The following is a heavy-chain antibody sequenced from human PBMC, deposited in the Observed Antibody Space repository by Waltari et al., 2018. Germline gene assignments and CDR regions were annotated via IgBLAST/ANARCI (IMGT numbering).Heavy chain of an antibody. CDR3: AKDFRDGFYYMDV. CDR2: ISWDGGST. CDR1: GFTFDDYA. V-gene: IGHV3-43D*03. Sequence: EVQLVESGGVVVQPGGSLRLSCAASGFTFDDYAMHWVRQAPGKGLEWVSLISWDGGSTYYADSVKGRVTISRDNSKNSLYLQMNSLRAEDTALYYCAKDFRDGFYYMDVWGKGTTVTVSS. J-gene: IGHJ6*03.